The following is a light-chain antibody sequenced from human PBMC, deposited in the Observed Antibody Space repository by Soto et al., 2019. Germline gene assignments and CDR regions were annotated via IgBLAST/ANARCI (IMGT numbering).Light chain of an antibody. CDR1: SSNIGSNY. CDR3: ATWDDSLSAWV. J-gene: IGLJ3*02. CDR2: RDN. Sequence: QSVLIQPPSASGTPGQRVTMSCSGSSSNIGSNYVYWFQRLPGTAPKLLIQRDNQRPSGVPDRFSGSKSGTSASLAISGLRSEDEADYFCATWDDSLSAWVFGGGTKLTVL. V-gene: IGLV1-47*01.